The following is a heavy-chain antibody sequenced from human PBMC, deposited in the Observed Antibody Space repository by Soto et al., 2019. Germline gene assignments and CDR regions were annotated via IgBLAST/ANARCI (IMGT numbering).Heavy chain of an antibody. CDR3: ASSSGSGYRAVDY. Sequence: QVQLVQSGAEVKKPGSSVRVSCKASGDTFSFYSINWVRQAPGLGLEWMGRINPILSMSNYAQRFQGRVTVTADKSTSTAYMELSSLRSEDTAMYYCASSSGSGYRAVDYWGQGALVTVSS. CDR2: INPILSMS. CDR1: GDTFSFYS. J-gene: IGHJ4*02. V-gene: IGHV1-69*02. D-gene: IGHD3-10*01.